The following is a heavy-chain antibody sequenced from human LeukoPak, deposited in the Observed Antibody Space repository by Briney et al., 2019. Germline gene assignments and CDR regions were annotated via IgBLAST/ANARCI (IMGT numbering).Heavy chain of an antibody. CDR3: AILSFVGDL. D-gene: IGHD1-26*01. V-gene: IGHV4-59*01. CDR1: GRSITSYY. J-gene: IGHJ4*02. CDR2: IYYSGST. Sequence: SESLSLICTVSGRSITSYYWSSIQQPPGKGLEWIGYIYYSGSTNYNPPLKSRVTISVDTSKNEHSVNLSYRSAALWEGYYRAILSFVGDLWGEGTLVPVSS.